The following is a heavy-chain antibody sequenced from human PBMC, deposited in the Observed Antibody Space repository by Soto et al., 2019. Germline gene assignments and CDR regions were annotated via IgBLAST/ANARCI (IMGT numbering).Heavy chain of an antibody. J-gene: IGHJ5*02. V-gene: IGHV1-2*02. Sequence: QVQLVQSGAEVKKPGASVKVSCKASGYTFTGYYMHWVRQAPGQGLEWMGWINHNRGGTNYAQKVQGRVTMTRDTSISTAYMELGRLRSDDTAVYYCARSGVRIAARLGWFDPWGQGTLVTVSS. D-gene: IGHD6-6*01. CDR3: ARSGVRIAARLGWFDP. CDR1: GYTFTGYY. CDR2: INHNRGGT.